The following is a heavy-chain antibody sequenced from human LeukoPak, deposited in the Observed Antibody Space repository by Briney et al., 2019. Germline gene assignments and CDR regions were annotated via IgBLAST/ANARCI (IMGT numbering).Heavy chain of an antibody. J-gene: IGHJ5*02. D-gene: IGHD6-6*01. CDR1: GGSISSGGYY. CDR3: ARMAARLRRPLETNWFDP. V-gene: IGHV4-31*03. Sequence: SQTLSLTCTVSGGSISSGGYYWSWIRQHPGKGLEWIGYIYYSGSTYYNPSLKSRVTISVDTSKNQFSLKLSSVTAADTAVYYCARMAARLRRPLETNWFDPWGQGTLVTVSS. CDR2: IYYSGST.